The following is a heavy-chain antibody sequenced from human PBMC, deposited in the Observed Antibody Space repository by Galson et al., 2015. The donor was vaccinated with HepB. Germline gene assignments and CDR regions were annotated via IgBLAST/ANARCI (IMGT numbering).Heavy chain of an antibody. CDR1: GYTFSSYG. J-gene: IGHJ4*02. D-gene: IGHD6-19*01. V-gene: IGHV1-18*04. Sequence: SVKVSCKASGYTFSSYGISWVRQAPGQGLEWMGWISAYNGNTNYAQKLQGRVTMTTDTSTSTAYMELRSLRSDDAAVYYCARMPKSERTGAAKKYYFDYWGQGTLVTVSS. CDR3: ARMPKSERTGAAKKYYFDY. CDR2: ISAYNGNT.